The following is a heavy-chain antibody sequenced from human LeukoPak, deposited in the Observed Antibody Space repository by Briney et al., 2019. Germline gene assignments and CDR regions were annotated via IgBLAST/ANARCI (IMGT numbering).Heavy chain of an antibody. CDR1: GGSISSYY. J-gene: IGHJ6*03. Sequence: SETLSLTCTVSGGSISSYYWSWIRQPPGKGLEWIGYIYYSGSTNYNPPRKSRVTISVDTSKHQFSLKLSSVTAADTAVYYCARENHSSSFYYYYYMDVWGKGTTVTVSS. D-gene: IGHD6-6*01. CDR3: ARENHSSSFYYYYYMDV. V-gene: IGHV4-59*01. CDR2: IYYSGST.